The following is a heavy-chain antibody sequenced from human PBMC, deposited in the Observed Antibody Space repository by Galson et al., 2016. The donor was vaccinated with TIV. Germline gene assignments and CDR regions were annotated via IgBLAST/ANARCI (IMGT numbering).Heavy chain of an antibody. Sequence: SRSWIRQPPGKGLEWIGNIYDSGSAYYSPPLKSRVTISIDRSKKQFSLRLRSVTAADTAVYHCARGDIVVVPVTKGGWFDPWGQGTLVTVSS. CDR3: ARGDIVVVPVTKGGWFDP. CDR1: S. D-gene: IGHD2-2*01. J-gene: IGHJ5*02. V-gene: IGHV4-30-2*01. CDR2: IYDSGSA.